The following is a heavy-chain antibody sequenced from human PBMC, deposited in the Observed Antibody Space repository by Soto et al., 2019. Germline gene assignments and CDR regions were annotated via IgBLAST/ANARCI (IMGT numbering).Heavy chain of an antibody. CDR3: ARDLKEYCSGGSCYPYYYYYYMDV. CDR1: GFTVSSNY. D-gene: IGHD2-15*01. V-gene: IGHV3-53*04. J-gene: IGHJ6*03. CDR2: IYSGGST. Sequence: EVQLVESGGGLVQPGGSLRLSCAASGFTVSSNYMSWVRQAPGKGLEWVSVIYSGGSTYYADSVKGRFTISRHNSKNTLYLQMNSLRAEDTAVYYCARDLKEYCSGGSCYPYYYYYYMDVWGKGTTVTVSS.